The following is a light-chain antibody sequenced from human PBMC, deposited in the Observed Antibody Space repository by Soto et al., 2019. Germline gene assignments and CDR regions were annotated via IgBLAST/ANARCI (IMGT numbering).Light chain of an antibody. CDR1: QSVSSSY. Sequence: EIVLTQAPGPLSLSPGERYTLSCRASQSVSSSYLAWYQQKHGQAPRXXIYGASSGATGIPDRYSGSLYGTGGTIIVRRLETEDVELYDGQQYGGSPLTFGGGTKVDI. CDR3: QQYGGSPLT. CDR2: GAS. J-gene: IGKJ4*01. V-gene: IGKV3-20*01.